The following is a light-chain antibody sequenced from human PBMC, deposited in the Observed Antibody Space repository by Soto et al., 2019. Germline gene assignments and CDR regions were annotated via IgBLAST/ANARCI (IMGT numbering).Light chain of an antibody. CDR3: AAWDDSLNGYV. J-gene: IGLJ1*01. Sequence: QSVLTQPPSASGTPGQRVTISCSGSGSNIGRNTVNWYQQVPGTAPKLLVYTTNERPSGIPDRFSGSKSGTSASLAISGPQSEDEANYYCAAWDDSLNGYVFGTGTKVTVL. V-gene: IGLV1-44*01. CDR1: GSNIGRNT. CDR2: TTN.